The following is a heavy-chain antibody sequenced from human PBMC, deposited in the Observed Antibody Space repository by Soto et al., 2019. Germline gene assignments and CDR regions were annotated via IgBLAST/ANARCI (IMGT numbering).Heavy chain of an antibody. D-gene: IGHD5-12*01. CDR2: TYYSGST. V-gene: IGHV4-59*01. Sequence: QVQLQESGPGLVKPSETLSLTCTVSGDSISSYYWNWIRQPPGKGLEWIGYTYYSGSTDYNPSLKSRVTITVDTSKNQFSLMLTSVTVADTAVYYCARGRGYSGYDLGYWGQGTLVTVSS. J-gene: IGHJ4*02. CDR3: ARGRGYSGYDLGY. CDR1: GDSISSYY.